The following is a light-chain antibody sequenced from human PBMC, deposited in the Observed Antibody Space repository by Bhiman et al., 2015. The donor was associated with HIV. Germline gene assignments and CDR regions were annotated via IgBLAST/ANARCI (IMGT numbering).Light chain of an antibody. CDR2: ENN. CDR1: SSNIGNNT. Sequence: QSVLTQPPSASGTPGQRVTISCSGSSSNIGNNTVNWYQQLPRTAPKLLIYENNRRPSGVPARFSGSKSGTSATLAITGLQTGDEADYYCATWDSSLSAVVFGGGTKLTVL. V-gene: IGLV1-51*02. J-gene: IGLJ2*01. CDR3: ATWDSSLSAVV.